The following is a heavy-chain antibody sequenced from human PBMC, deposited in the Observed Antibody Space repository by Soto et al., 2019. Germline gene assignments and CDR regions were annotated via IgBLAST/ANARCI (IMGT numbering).Heavy chain of an antibody. J-gene: IGHJ6*02. D-gene: IGHD2-15*01. CDR3: ARLVFHCLRGSCDDYNFYGLDV. CDR2: IYYAGST. CDR1: GGTFSSYAI. V-gene: IGHV4-39*01. Sequence: SCKASGGTFSSYAISWTRQPPGKGLEWLGSIYYAGSTFHNPSLKRRATISVDTSRNQFSLRLSSVTASDTAVYYCARLVFHCLRGSCDDYNFYGLDVWGQGTTVTVSS.